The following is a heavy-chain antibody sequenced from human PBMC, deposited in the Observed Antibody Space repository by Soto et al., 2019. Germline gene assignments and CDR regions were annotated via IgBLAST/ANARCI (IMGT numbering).Heavy chain of an antibody. V-gene: IGHV3-53*02. CDR2: IYIGGGT. J-gene: IGHJ4*02. CDR1: GFSVSSNY. Sequence: EVQLVETGGGLIQPGGSLRLSCAASGFSVSSNYMTWVRQSPGKGLEWVSFIYIGGGTFYADSVKGRFTISRDNSENTLYLQMNSRRAEDTAVYNCARGVCRALGVVRPVDSWGQGTLVNVSS. CDR3: ARGVCRALGVVRPVDS. D-gene: IGHD3-3*01.